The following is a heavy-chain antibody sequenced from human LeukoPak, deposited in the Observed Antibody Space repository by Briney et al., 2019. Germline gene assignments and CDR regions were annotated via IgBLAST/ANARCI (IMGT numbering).Heavy chain of an antibody. D-gene: IGHD2-21*01. CDR3: AKDFRIGYSAHFDY. CDR1: GFTFNNYW. J-gene: IGHJ4*02. CDR2: IKNDGKIT. V-gene: IGHV3-74*01. Sequence: GGSLRLSWAASGFTFNNYWMHWVRQAPGKGLVWVSRIKNDGKITTYADSVKGRFTISRDNSKNTLYLQMDSLRGEDTAVYYCAKDFRIGYSAHFDYWGQGALVTVSS.